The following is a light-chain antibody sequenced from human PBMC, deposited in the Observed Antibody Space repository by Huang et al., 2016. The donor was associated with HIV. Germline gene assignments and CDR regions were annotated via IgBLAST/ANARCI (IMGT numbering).Light chain of an antibody. V-gene: IGKV3-11*01. J-gene: IGKJ4*01. Sequence: ETVLTQSPATLSLSPGQRATLSCRASQSVGSYLAWYQQKPGQAPRLLIYDASFRATGIPARCRGSGSGTDFTLTITSLEPEDFAVYYCQQRTNWLTFGGGTKVEIK. CDR2: DAS. CDR1: QSVGSY. CDR3: QQRTNWLT.